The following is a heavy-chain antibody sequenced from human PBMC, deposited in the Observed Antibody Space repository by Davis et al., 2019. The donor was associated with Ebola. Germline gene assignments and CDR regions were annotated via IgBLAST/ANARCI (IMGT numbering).Heavy chain of an antibody. CDR2: INPSGGST. CDR3: AREHCSGGSCYSDY. Sequence: ASVKVSCKASGYTFTSYYMHWVRQAPGQGLEWMGIINPSGGSTRHAQNFQGRVTMTRDTSISTAYMELSRLRSDDTAVYYCAREHCSGGSCYSDYWGQGTLVTVSS. CDR1: GYTFTSYY. J-gene: IGHJ4*02. V-gene: IGHV1-46*01. D-gene: IGHD2-15*01.